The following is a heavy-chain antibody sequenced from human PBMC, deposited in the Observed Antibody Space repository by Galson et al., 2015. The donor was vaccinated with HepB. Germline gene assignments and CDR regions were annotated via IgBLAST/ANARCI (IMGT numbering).Heavy chain of an antibody. J-gene: IGHJ4*02. CDR3: TRGPYFDWLLFSDY. CDR2: ISYDGSNK. D-gene: IGHD3-9*01. Sequence: SLRLSCAASGFTFSSYAMHWVRQAPGKGLEWVAVISYDGSNKYYADSVKGRFTISRDNSKNTLYLQMNSLRAEDTAVYYCTRGPYFDWLLFSDYWGQGTLVTVSS. V-gene: IGHV3-30*04. CDR1: GFTFSSYA.